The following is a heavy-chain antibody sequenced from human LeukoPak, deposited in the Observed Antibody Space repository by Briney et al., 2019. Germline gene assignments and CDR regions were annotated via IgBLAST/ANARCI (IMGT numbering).Heavy chain of an antibody. V-gene: IGHV3-48*01. CDR3: ARALGYSYGYAVDY. CDR2: ISSSSGTI. Sequence: GGSLRLSCAASGFIFSNYNMNWVRQTPGKGLEWLSYISSSSGTIYYADSVKGRFTISGDNAKNSLYLQMNSLRAGDTAVYYCARALGYSYGYAVDYWGQGTLVTVSS. D-gene: IGHD5-18*01. CDR1: GFIFSNYN. J-gene: IGHJ4*02.